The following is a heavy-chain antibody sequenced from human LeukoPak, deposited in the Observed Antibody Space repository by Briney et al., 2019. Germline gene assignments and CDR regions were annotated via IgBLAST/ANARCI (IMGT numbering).Heavy chain of an antibody. Sequence: GGSLGLSCAASGFTFSSYAMSWVRQAPGKGLEWVSAIGGSGGSTYYTDSVKGRFTISRDNSKNTLYLQMNSLRAEDTAVYYCAKVSHYYDSSGYYGPVDYWGQGTLVTVSS. D-gene: IGHD3-22*01. CDR2: IGGSGGST. CDR1: GFTFSSYA. J-gene: IGHJ4*02. CDR3: AKVSHYYDSSGYYGPVDY. V-gene: IGHV3-23*01.